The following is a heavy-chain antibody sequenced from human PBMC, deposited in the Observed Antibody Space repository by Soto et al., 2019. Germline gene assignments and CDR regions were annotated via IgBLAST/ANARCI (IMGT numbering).Heavy chain of an antibody. CDR1: GGSFSGYY. V-gene: IGHV4-34*01. J-gene: IGHJ5*02. D-gene: IGHD3-10*01. CDR2: INQSGST. CDR3: ARGRYYYGSGSYNWFDP. Sequence: SEKLSVTCAVSGGSFSGYYWSGISQHPGKGLEWIVDINQSGSTNYNPSLKSRVTISVDTSKNQQSLKLSSVTAADTAVYYCARGRYYYGSGSYNWFDPCGQGTLVTGSA.